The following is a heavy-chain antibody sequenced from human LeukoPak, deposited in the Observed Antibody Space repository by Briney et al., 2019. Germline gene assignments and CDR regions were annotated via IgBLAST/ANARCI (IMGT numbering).Heavy chain of an antibody. CDR1: GGTFSSYA. CDR2: IIPIFGTA. J-gene: IGHJ4*02. Sequence: ASVKVSRKASGGTFSSYAISWVRQAPGQGLEWMGGIIPIFGTANYAQKFQGRVTITADESTSTAYMELSSLRSEDTAVYYCARGRRGSCYLDYWGQGTLVTVSS. CDR3: ARGRRGSCYLDY. V-gene: IGHV1-69*13. D-gene: IGHD2-15*01.